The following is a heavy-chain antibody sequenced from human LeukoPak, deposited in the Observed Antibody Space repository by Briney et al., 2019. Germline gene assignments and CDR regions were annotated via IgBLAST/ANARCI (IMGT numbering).Heavy chain of an antibody. Sequence: SVKVSCKASGYTFTSYDINWVRQAPGQGLEWMGRIIPIFGTANYAQKFQGRVTITTDESTSTAYMELSSLRSEDTAVYYCARQKLVREFDYWGQGTLVTVSS. V-gene: IGHV1-69*05. CDR1: GYTFTSYD. CDR2: IIPIFGTA. CDR3: ARQKLVREFDY. J-gene: IGHJ4*02. D-gene: IGHD6-6*01.